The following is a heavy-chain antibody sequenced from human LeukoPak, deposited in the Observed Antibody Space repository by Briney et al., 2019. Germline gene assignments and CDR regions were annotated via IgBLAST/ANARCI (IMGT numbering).Heavy chain of an antibody. CDR3: AREGSIPEYDSSPFFDY. D-gene: IGHD6-6*01. J-gene: IGHJ4*02. Sequence: PGRSLRLSCAASGFAFNNFGMHWVRQAPGKGLEWVAVISFDGANKHYADSVRGRFSISRDNSKNTLYLQMNSLTTEDKAVYYCAREGSIPEYDSSPFFDYWGQGTLLTVSS. V-gene: IGHV3-30*05. CDR2: ISFDGANK. CDR1: GFAFNNFG.